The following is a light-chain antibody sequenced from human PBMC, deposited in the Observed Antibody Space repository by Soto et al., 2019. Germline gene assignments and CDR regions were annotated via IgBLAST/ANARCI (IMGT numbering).Light chain of an antibody. Sequence: IQMTQSPSSLSASVGDRVSITCRASQSISAYLSWYQHKPGKAPKSLIYGASNLHSGVPSRFSGSGSGTDFTLTISNRQPEDFATYYCQQTSNTPWTFGQGTKVEIK. CDR3: QQTSNTPWT. V-gene: IGKV1-39*01. CDR1: QSISAY. J-gene: IGKJ1*01. CDR2: GAS.